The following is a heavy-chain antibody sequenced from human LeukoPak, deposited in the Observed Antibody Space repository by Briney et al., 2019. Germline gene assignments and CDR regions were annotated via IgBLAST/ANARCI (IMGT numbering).Heavy chain of an antibody. J-gene: IGHJ4*02. CDR3: AKPYADYRTGGVDY. V-gene: IGHV3-30*18. CDR2: ISYDGTNK. D-gene: IGHD4-17*01. CDR1: GFTFSNYA. Sequence: PGGSLRLSCAASGFTFSNYAMHWVRQAPDKGLEWVAVISYDGTNKYYADSVKGRFTISRDNSKNTLYLQMNSLRAEDTAVYYCAKPYADYRTGGVDYWGQGTLVTVSS.